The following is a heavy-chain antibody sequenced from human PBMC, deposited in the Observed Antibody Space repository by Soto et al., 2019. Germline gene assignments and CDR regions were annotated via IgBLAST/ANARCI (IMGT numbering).Heavy chain of an antibody. CDR3: AKEAPYYYDSSGYYDY. CDR2: ISYDGSNK. D-gene: IGHD3-22*01. Sequence: PGGSLRLSCAASGFTFSSYGMHWVRQAPGKGLEWVAVISYDGSNKYYADSVKGRFTISRDNSKNTLYLQMNSLRAEDTAVYYCAKEAPYYYDSSGYYDYSGQGTLVTVSS. CDR1: GFTFSSYG. J-gene: IGHJ4*02. V-gene: IGHV3-30*18.